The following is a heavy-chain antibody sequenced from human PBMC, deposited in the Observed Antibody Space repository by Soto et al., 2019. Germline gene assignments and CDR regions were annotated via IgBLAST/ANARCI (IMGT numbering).Heavy chain of an antibody. J-gene: IGHJ6*02. V-gene: IGHV1-69*01. Sequence: QVQLVQSGAEVKKAGSSVKVSCKTSGGTFRSYFINWVRQAPGQGLEWVGGIIPVFGTTYYADKFQGRVTITADESTTTVYMELSSIRSDDTAVYYCARETPSTTAAYFYYGLDVWGQGTTVTVPS. D-gene: IGHD2-2*01. CDR2: IIPVFGTT. CDR3: ARETPSTTAAYFYYGLDV. CDR1: GGTFRSYF.